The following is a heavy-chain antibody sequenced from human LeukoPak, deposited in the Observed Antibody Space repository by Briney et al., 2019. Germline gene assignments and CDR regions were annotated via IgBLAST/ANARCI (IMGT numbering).Heavy chain of an antibody. J-gene: IGHJ5*02. V-gene: IGHV4-59*01. D-gene: IGHD2-2*01. CDR2: ISSSGST. CDR3: ASGGYCGTTTCYPNWFDP. Sequence: PSETLSLTCTVSGGSISSYYWSWIRQPPGKGLEWIGYISSSGSTNYNPSLKSRVTMSVDTSKSQFSLKLSSVTAADTAVYYCASGGYCGTTTCYPNWFDPWGQGTLVTVSS. CDR1: GGSISSYY.